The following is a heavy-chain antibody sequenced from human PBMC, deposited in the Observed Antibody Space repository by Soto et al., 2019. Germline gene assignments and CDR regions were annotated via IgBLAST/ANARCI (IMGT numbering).Heavy chain of an antibody. D-gene: IGHD2-2*01. J-gene: IGHJ4*02. CDR1: GFTFSSYA. CDR2: ISGSGGST. V-gene: IGHV3-23*01. CDR3: AKLTVVPGASSNFDY. Sequence: GGSLRLSCGASGFTFSSYAMSWVRQAPGKGLEWVSAISGSGGSTYYADSVKGRFTISRDNSKNTLYLQMNSLRADDTAVYYCAKLTVVPGASSNFDYWGQGTLVTVSS.